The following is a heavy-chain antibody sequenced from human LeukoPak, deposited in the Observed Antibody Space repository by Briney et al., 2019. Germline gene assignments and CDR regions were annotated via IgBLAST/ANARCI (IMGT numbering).Heavy chain of an antibody. CDR3: ARDQTLTYYYDSSGYYYQYYFDY. V-gene: IGHV1-69*05. CDR2: IIPIFGTA. CDR1: GGTFSSYA. J-gene: IGHJ4*02. D-gene: IGHD3-22*01. Sequence: SVKVSCKASGGTFSSYAISWVRQAPGKGLEWMGGIIPIFGTANYAQQFKGRVTIPTDESTSTAYMELSSLRSEDTAVYYCARDQTLTYYYDSSGYYYQYYFDYWGQGTLVTVSS.